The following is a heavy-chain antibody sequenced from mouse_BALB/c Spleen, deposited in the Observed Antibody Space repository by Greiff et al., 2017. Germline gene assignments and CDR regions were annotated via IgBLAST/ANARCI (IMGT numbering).Heavy chain of an antibody. J-gene: IGHJ3*01. CDR2: INPSSGYT. CDR1: GYTFTSYT. D-gene: IGHD3-1*01. Sequence: QVHVKQSGAELARPGASVKMSCKASGYTFTSYTMHWVKQRPGQGLEWIGYINPSSGYTNYNQKFKDKATLTADKSSSTAYMQLSSLTSEDSAVYYCARTSSSGHPFAYWGQGTLVTVSA. CDR3: ARTSSSGHPFAY. V-gene: IGHV1-4*01.